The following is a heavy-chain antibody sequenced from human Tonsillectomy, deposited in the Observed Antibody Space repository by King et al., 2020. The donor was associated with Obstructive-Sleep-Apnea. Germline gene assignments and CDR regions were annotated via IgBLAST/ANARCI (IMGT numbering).Heavy chain of an antibody. CDR3: ASGSGYYYFEY. V-gene: IGHV3-30-3*01. CDR2: ISYDTGTNK. Sequence: VQLVESGGDVVQPGRSLRLSCAGAGCTFISYAIHWVRQAPGKGLEWVAGISYDTGTNKFYTDSVKGRFTISRENSKNTRYMHMNSLRAEDTAVYFCASGSGYYYFEYWGQGTLVTVSS. J-gene: IGHJ4*02. D-gene: IGHD3-22*01. CDR1: GCTFISYA.